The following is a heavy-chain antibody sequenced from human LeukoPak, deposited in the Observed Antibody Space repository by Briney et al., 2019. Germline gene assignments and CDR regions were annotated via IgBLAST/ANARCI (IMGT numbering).Heavy chain of an antibody. Sequence: GGSLRLSCAASGFTFSSYAMSWVRQAPGKGLEWVSAISGSGGSTYYADSVKGRFTISRDNSKKTLYLQMNTLRAEDTAVYYCAKGKVNHDGALDAWGQGTLVTVSS. J-gene: IGHJ3*01. CDR1: GFTFSSYA. D-gene: IGHD2-21*01. CDR3: AKGKVNHDGALDA. CDR2: ISGSGGST. V-gene: IGHV3-23*01.